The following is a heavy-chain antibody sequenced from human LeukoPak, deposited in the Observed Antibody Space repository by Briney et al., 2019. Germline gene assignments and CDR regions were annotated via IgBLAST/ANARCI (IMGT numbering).Heavy chain of an antibody. D-gene: IGHD7-27*01. V-gene: IGHV1-18*01. CDR2: ISASNGNT. CDR1: GYTFKNYG. Sequence: GASVKASCKASGYTFKNYGVSWVRQAPGQGFEWMGWISASNGNTNYAQKFQGRVTMTTDTSTSTAYMELRSLRFDDTAVYYCGKGSTLGYWGQGTLVTVSS. CDR3: GKGSTLGY. J-gene: IGHJ4*02.